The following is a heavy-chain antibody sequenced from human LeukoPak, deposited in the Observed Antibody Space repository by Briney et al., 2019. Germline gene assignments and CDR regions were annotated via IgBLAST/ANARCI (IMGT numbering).Heavy chain of an antibody. J-gene: IGHJ4*02. CDR1: GFTFDDYA. CDR3: AKDMGRGYSGYGSESGCDY. CDR2: IGWNSGSI. Sequence: GRSLRLSCAASGFTFDDYAMHWVRQAPGKGLEWVSGIGWNSGSIGYADSVKGRFTISRDNAKNSLYLQMNSLRAEDTALYYCAKDMGRGYSGYGSESGCDYWGQGTLVTVSS. D-gene: IGHD5-12*01. V-gene: IGHV3-9*01.